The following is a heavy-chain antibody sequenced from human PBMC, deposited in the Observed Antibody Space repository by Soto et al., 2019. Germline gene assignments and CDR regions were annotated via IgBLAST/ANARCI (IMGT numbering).Heavy chain of an antibody. CDR2: IIPTLGVR. CDR1: GGTFSTYS. Sequence: QVKLVQSGAEVKKPGSSVKVSCKDSGGTFSTYSMLWVRQAPGQGLEWMGRIIPTLGVRNYAQRFQDRVTIIADKSTAPVHMALSSLRSEDSALYYCTIGRLSCEVFDIGCQGTMVTVSS. CDR3: TIGRLSCEVFDI. J-gene: IGHJ3*02. V-gene: IGHV1-69*02.